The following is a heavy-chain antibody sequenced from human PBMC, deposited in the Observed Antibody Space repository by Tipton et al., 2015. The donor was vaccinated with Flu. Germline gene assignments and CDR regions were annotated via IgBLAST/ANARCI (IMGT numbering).Heavy chain of an antibody. V-gene: IGHV1-18*04. Sequence: QLVQSGAEVKKPGASVKVSCKASGYTFTSYGISWVRQAPGQGLEWMGWISAYNGNTNYAQKLQGRVTMTTDTSTSTAYMELRSLRSDDTAVYYCARSEYYYGSGSLSRAAYMDVWGKGTTVTVSS. CDR2: ISAYNGNT. CDR3: ARSEYYYGSGSLSRAAYMDV. D-gene: IGHD3-10*01. CDR1: GYTFTSYG. J-gene: IGHJ6*03.